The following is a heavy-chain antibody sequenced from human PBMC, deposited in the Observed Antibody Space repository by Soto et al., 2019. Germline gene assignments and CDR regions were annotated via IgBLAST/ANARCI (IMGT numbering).Heavy chain of an antibody. Sequence: GASVKVSCKASGGTFSSYAISWVRRAPGQGLEWMGGIIPIFGTANYAQKFQGRVTITADESTSTAYMELSSLRSEDTAVYYCARDKPTSSLEWLSPNYYYYGMDVWGQGTTVTVSS. CDR3: ARDKPTSSLEWLSPNYYYYGMDV. D-gene: IGHD3-3*01. J-gene: IGHJ6*02. CDR1: GGTFSSYA. CDR2: IIPIFGTA. V-gene: IGHV1-69*13.